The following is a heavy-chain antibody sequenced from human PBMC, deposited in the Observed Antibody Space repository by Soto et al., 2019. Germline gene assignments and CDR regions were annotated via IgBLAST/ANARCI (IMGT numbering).Heavy chain of an antibody. Sequence: SETLSLTCAVYGGSFSGYYWSWIRQPPGKGLEWIGEINHSGSTNYNPSLKSRVTISVDTSKNQFSLKLSSVTAADTAVYYCARGRVVVADYWGQGTLVTVSS. CDR2: INHSGST. J-gene: IGHJ4*02. V-gene: IGHV4-34*01. CDR3: ARGRVVVADY. CDR1: GGSFSGYY. D-gene: IGHD2-15*01.